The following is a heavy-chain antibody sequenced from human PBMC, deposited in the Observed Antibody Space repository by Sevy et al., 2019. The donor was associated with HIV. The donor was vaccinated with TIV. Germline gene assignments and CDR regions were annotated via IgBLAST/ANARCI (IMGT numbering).Heavy chain of an antibody. J-gene: IGHJ4*02. Sequence: GGSLRLSCAASGFTVSSYSMNWVRQAPGKGLEWVSSISSSSSYIYYADSVKGRFTISRDNAKNSLYLQMNSLRAEDTAVYYCASESRTVAGPRFDYWGQGTLVTVSS. V-gene: IGHV3-21*01. CDR1: GFTVSSYS. CDR3: ASESRTVAGPRFDY. CDR2: ISSSSSYI. D-gene: IGHD6-19*01.